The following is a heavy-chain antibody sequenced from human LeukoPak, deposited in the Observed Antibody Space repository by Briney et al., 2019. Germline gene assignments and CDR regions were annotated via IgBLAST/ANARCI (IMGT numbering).Heavy chain of an antibody. J-gene: IGHJ4*02. Sequence: SETLSLTCAVYGGSFSGYYWSWIRQPPGKGLEWIGEINHSGSTNYNPSLKSRVTISVDTSKNQLSLKLSSVTAADTAVYYCARAYGSGSYLGYWGQGTLVTVSS. CDR3: ARAYGSGSYLGY. CDR1: GGSFSGYY. CDR2: INHSGST. V-gene: IGHV4-34*01. D-gene: IGHD3-10*01.